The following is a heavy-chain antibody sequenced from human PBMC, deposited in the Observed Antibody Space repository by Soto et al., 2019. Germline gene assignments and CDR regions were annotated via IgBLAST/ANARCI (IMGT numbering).Heavy chain of an antibody. CDR1: GFSLTTSQVG. Sequence: QITLKESGPTLVEPTQTLTLTCSFSGFSLTTSQVGVGWLRQPPGKALEWLALIYWDDDKRYNPSLTSRLTITKDTSNNQVVLTMTNVDPMDTATYYCTHRQEYSSSWNSGWFDPWGQGILVAVSS. V-gene: IGHV2-5*02. CDR3: THRQEYSSSWNSGWFDP. CDR2: IYWDDDK. D-gene: IGHD6-13*01. J-gene: IGHJ5*02.